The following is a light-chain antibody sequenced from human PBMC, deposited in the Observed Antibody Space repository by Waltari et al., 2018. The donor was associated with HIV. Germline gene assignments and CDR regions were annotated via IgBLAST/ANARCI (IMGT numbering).Light chain of an antibody. CDR1: RSDVGGYNY. Sequence: QSALTPPASVSGSPGQSITIACTGTRSDVGGYNYVSGYQQHPGKAPKLMIYEVSNRPSGVSNRFSGSKSGNTASLTISGLQAEDEADYYCSSYTSSSTPYVFGTGTKVTVL. CDR3: SSYTSSSTPYV. V-gene: IGLV2-14*01. CDR2: EVS. J-gene: IGLJ1*01.